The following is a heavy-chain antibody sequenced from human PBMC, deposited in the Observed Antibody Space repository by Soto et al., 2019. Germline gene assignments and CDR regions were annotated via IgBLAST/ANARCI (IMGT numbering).Heavy chain of an antibody. Sequence: SETLSLTCAVYGGSFSGYYWTWIRQPPGTGLEWIGEINHSGSTNYNPSLKSRVTISLDTSKNQFSLKLTSVTAADTAVYYCARDKITGLFDYWGQGTQVTVSS. V-gene: IGHV4-34*01. J-gene: IGHJ4*02. CDR1: GGSFSGYY. CDR2: INHSGST. D-gene: IGHD2-8*02. CDR3: ARDKITGLFDY.